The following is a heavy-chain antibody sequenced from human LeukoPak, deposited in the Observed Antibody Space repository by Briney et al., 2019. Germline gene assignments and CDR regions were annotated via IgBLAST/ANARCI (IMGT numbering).Heavy chain of an antibody. CDR3: AREPALVLRYFDWLLSYLDY. CDR2: INPSGGST. CDR1: GYTFTSYY. D-gene: IGHD3-9*01. J-gene: IGHJ4*02. V-gene: IGHV1-46*01. Sequence: ASVKVSCKASGYTFTSYYMHWVRQAPGQGLEWMGIINPSGGSTSYAQKFQGRVTMTRDTSTSTVYMELSSLRSEDTAVYYCAREPALVLRYFDWLLSYLDYWGQGTLVTVSS.